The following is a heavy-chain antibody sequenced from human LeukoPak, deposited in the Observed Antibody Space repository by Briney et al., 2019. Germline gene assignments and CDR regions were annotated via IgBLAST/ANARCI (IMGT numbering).Heavy chain of an antibody. CDR1: GFTVSTNY. J-gene: IGHJ4*02. V-gene: IGHV3-53*01. D-gene: IGHD1/OR15-1a*01. Sequence: PGGSLRLSCAASGFTVSTNYMTWVRQAPGKGLEWVSIIYSGGSTYYADSVMGRFTISRDNSKTTLFLQMNSLKAEDTAVYYCATGGRSGVALEQWGQGTLVTVSS. CDR2: IYSGGST. CDR3: ATGGRSGVALEQ.